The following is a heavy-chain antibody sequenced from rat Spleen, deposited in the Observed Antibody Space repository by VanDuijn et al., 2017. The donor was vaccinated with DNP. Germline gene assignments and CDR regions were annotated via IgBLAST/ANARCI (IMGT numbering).Heavy chain of an antibody. CDR3: ARGNYPGINTFDY. D-gene: IGHD1-4*01. Sequence: EVQLVESGGGLVQPGRSLKVSCAASGFTFSDYNMAWVRQAPKKGLEWVASISASGGSTSYRDSVKGRFTISRDNAKSTLYLQMDSLRSEDTATYYCARGNYPGINTFDYWGQGVMVTVSS. J-gene: IGHJ2*01. CDR2: ISASGGST. CDR1: GFTFSDYN. V-gene: IGHV5-7*01.